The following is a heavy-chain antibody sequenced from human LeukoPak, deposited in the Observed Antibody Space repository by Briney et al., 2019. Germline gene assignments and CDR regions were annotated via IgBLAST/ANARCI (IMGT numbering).Heavy chain of an antibody. D-gene: IGHD3-22*01. CDR1: AYTFTGYY. V-gene: IGHV1-2*02. CDR2: INPNSGGT. J-gene: IGHJ3*02. CDR3: ARGPTYYYDSSGYSDAFDI. Sequence: GAAVKVSCKASAYTFTGYYMHWVRQAPGQGLEWMGWINPNSGGTNYAQKFQGRVTMTRDTSISTAYMELSRLRSDDTAVYYCARGPTYYYDSSGYSDAFDIWGQGTMVTVSS.